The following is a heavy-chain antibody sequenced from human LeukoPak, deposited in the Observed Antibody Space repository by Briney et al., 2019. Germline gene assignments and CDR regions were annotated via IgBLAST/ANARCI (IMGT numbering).Heavy chain of an antibody. CDR1: GGSFSGYY. Sequence: SQTLSLTCAVYGGSFSGYYWSWIRQPPGKGLEWIGEINHSGSTNYNPSLKSRVTISVDTSKNQFSLKLSSVTAADTAVYYCARRRRGYWFDPWGQGTLVTVSS. CDR3: ARRRRGYWFDP. V-gene: IGHV4-34*01. CDR2: INHSGST. J-gene: IGHJ5*02.